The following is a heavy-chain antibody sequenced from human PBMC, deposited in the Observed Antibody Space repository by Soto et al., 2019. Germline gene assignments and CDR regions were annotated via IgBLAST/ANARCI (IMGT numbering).Heavy chain of an antibody. Sequence: ASVKVSCKASGYTFTSYAMHWVRQAPGQRLEWMGWINAGNGNTKYSQKFQGRVTITRDTSASTAYMELSSLRSEDTAVYYCAREYYDYVWGSYRYGSWYFDYWGQGTLVTSPQ. CDR3: AREYYDYVWGSYRYGSWYFDY. J-gene: IGHJ4*02. D-gene: IGHD3-16*02. CDR1: GYTFTSYA. CDR2: INAGNGNT. V-gene: IGHV1-3*01.